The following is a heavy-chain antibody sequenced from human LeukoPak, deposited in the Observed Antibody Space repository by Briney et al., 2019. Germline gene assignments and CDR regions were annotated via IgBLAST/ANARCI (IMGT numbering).Heavy chain of an antibody. CDR3: AKQLGYCSDGSCYFPY. CDR1: GFTFSSSA. V-gene: IGHV3-23*01. D-gene: IGHD2-15*01. Sequence: GGSLRLSCAASGFTFSSSAMSWVRQAPGKGLEWVSAISNNGGYTYYADSVQGRFTISRDNSKSTLCLQMNSLRAEDTAVCYCAKQLGYCSDGSCYFPYWGQGTLVTVSS. CDR2: ISNNGGYT. J-gene: IGHJ4*02.